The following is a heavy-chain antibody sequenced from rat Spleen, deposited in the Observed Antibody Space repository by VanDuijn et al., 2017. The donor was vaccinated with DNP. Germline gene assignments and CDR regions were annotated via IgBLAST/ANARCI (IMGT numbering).Heavy chain of an antibody. J-gene: IGHJ4*01. V-gene: IGHV5-7*01. D-gene: IGHD1-2*01. CDR2: ISYDGVHA. Sequence: EVQLVESGGGLVQPGRSLKLSCAASGFTFSDYYMAWVRQAPTKGLEWVASISYDGVHAYYRGSVKGRFTISRDNAKNSLYLQMDSLRSEDTATYYCARHDYYSSPYYAMDAWGQGTSVTVSS. CDR3: ARHDYYSSPYYAMDA. CDR1: GFTFSDYY.